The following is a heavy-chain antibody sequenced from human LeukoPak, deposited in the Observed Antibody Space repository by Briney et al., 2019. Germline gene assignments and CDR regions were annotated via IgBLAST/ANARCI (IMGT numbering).Heavy chain of an antibody. CDR3: VRDHYGSGNYYSFFDY. D-gene: IGHD3-10*01. CDR2: IKQDGSER. V-gene: IGHV3-7*01. CDR1: GFTFSNYW. J-gene: IGHJ4*02. Sequence: GGSLRLSCAASGFTFSNYWMSWVRQAPGKGLEWVANIKQDGSERNYVDSVKGRFAISRDNAKNSLYLQMNSLRAEDTAVYYCVRDHYGSGNYYSFFDYWGQGTLVTVSS.